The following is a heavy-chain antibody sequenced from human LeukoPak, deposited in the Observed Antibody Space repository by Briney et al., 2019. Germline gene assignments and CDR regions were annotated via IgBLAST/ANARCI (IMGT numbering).Heavy chain of an antibody. V-gene: IGHV4-59*05. CDR2: IYYSGST. Sequence: GSLRLSCAASGFTFSSYSMNWVRQAPGKGLEWIGSIYYSGSTYYNPSLKSRVTISVDTSKNQFSLKLSSVTAADTAVYYCARVIPLNWFDPWGQGTLVTVSS. D-gene: IGHD3-10*01. CDR3: ARVIPLNWFDP. CDR1: GFTFSSYSMN. J-gene: IGHJ5*02.